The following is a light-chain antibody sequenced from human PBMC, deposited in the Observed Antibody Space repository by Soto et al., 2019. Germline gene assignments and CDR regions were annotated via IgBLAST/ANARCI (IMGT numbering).Light chain of an antibody. CDR2: DAS. CDR3: QQYNNWPQT. CDR1: QSVSSN. V-gene: IGKV3-15*01. Sequence: EIVMTQSPATLSVSPGERATLSCRASQSVSSNFAWYQQKPGQAPMLLIYDASTRATGIPARFSGSGSGTGFTLTISSLQSEDFAEYHCQQYNNWPQTFGQGTKVDI. J-gene: IGKJ1*01.